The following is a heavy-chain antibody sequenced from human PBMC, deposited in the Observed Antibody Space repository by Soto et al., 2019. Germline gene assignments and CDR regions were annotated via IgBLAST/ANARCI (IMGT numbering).Heavy chain of an antibody. CDR3: ARVGLLHCSGGSGQLQDY. Sequence: QVQLVQSGAEVKKPGSSVKVSCKASGGTFSSYTISWVRQAPGQGLEWMGRIIPILGIANYAQKFQGRVTITADKSTSTAYMELSSLRSEDTAVYYCARVGLLHCSGGSGQLQDYWGQGNLVTVSS. J-gene: IGHJ4*02. D-gene: IGHD2-15*01. V-gene: IGHV1-69*02. CDR2: IIPILGIA. CDR1: GGTFSSYT.